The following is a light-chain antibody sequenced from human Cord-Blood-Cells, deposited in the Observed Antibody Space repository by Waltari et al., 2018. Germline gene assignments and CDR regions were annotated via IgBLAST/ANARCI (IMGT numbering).Light chain of an antibody. CDR1: SSDVGGYNY. CDR3: SSYTSSCALV. J-gene: IGLJ2*01. CDR2: DVS. V-gene: IGLV2-14*01. Sequence: QSALTQPASASGSPGQSVTISCTGTSSDVGGYNYVSWYQQHPGKAPKLMIYDVSNRPSGVSNRGSGSRTGNSATLTISRLQAEDEADYYCSSYTSSCALVFGGGTKLTVL.